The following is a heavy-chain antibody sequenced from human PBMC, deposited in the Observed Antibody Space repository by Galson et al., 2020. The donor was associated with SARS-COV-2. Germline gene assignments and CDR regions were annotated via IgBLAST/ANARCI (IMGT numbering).Heavy chain of an antibody. J-gene: IGHJ6*02. CDR3: AKGEQLDV. V-gene: IGHV3-23*01. CDR2: LNSGGDSA. CDR1: GFTFNTYA. Sequence: GESLKISCAASGFTFNTYAMHWVRQAPGKGLEWVSGLNSGGDSAYYADSVKGRFTVSRDNSKNTLFLQMNSLRAEDTAVYYCAKGEQLDVWGHGTTVTVSS. D-gene: IGHD1-26*01.